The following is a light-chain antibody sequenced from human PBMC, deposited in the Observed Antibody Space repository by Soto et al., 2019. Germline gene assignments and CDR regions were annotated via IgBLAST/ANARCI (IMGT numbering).Light chain of an antibody. CDR2: EVT. Sequence: QSALTQPRSVSGSPGQSITISCAVTRDDIGAYDYVSWYQQHPGNAPKLLVYEVTNRPSGVSDRFSGSKSGNTASLTISGLQAEDEADYYCNSYTNSSAVVFGGGTKVTVL. CDR3: NSYTNSSAVV. J-gene: IGLJ2*01. V-gene: IGLV2-14*01. CDR1: RDDIGAYDY.